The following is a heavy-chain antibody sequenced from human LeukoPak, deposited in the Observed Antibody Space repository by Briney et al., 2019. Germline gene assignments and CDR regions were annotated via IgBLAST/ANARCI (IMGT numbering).Heavy chain of an antibody. Sequence: SETLSLTCTVSGGSISSYYWSWIRQPPGKGLEWIGYIYYSGTTNYNPSLKSRVTISVDTSKNQFSLKLSSVTAADTAVYYCARGAFPTYYYDSSGYGYFQHWGQGTLVTVSS. CDR3: ARGAFPTYYYDSSGYGYFQH. V-gene: IGHV4-59*12. CDR2: IYYSGTT. CDR1: GGSISSYY. J-gene: IGHJ1*01. D-gene: IGHD3-22*01.